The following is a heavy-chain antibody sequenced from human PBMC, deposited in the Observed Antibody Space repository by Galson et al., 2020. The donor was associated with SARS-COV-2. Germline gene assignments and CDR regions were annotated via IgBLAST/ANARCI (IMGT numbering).Heavy chain of an antibody. V-gene: IGHV4-34*10. CDR1: GGSFSGYY. CDR2: ITHNGIT. D-gene: IGHD3-10*01. CDR3: AKLGGLASGIFPV. J-gene: IGHJ3*01. Sequence: SETLSLTCAVYGGSFSGYYWSWIRQSPGRGLEWIGDITHNGITNFNSSLKSRVTMSVDTWKNQFSLKLTSVTAADTGTYYCAKLGGLASGIFPVWGQGTTVTISS.